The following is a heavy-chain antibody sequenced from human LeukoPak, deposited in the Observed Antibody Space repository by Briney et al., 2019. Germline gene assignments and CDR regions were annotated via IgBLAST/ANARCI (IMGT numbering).Heavy chain of an antibody. Sequence: GGSLRLSCAASGFTFSSYSMNWVRQAPGKGLEWVSSISSSSSYIYYADSVKGRFTISRDNAKNSLYLQMNSLRAEDTAVYYCAKALLLWFGELSPPGGMDVWGQGTTVTVSS. CDR2: ISSSSSYI. D-gene: IGHD3-10*01. CDR3: AKALLLWFGELSPPGGMDV. V-gene: IGHV3-21*01. J-gene: IGHJ6*02. CDR1: GFTFSSYS.